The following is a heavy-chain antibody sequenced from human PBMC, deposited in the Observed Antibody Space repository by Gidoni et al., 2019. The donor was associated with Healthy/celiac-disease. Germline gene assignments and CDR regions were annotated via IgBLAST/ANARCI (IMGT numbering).Heavy chain of an antibody. V-gene: IGHV3-30*01. Sequence: QVQLVESGVGVVQPGRSLRLSCAASGFTFSSSAMQWVRQAPGKGLEWVAVISYDGSNKYYADSVKGRFTISRDNSKNTLYLQMNSLRAEDTAVYYCARDRNDYVWGSYRHYYYGMDVWGQGTTVTVSS. CDR1: GFTFSSSA. CDR3: ARDRNDYVWGSYRHYYYGMDV. J-gene: IGHJ6*02. D-gene: IGHD3-16*02. CDR2: ISYDGSNK.